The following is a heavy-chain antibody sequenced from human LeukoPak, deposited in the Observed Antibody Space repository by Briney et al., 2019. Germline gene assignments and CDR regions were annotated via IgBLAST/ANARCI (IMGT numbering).Heavy chain of an antibody. V-gene: IGHV3-53*01. CDR3: ARTTYYYDSSGYHFDY. Sequence: GGSLRLSCAASGFTVSSNYMSWVRQAPGKGLEWVSVIYSGGSTYYADSVKGRFTISRDNSENTLYLQMNSLRAEDTAVYYCARTTYYYDSSGYHFDYWGQGTLVTVSS. CDR1: GFTVSSNY. CDR2: IYSGGST. D-gene: IGHD3-22*01. J-gene: IGHJ4*02.